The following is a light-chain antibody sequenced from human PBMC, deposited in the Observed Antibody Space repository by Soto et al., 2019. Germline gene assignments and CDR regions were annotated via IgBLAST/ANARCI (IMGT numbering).Light chain of an antibody. J-gene: IGLJ1*01. CDR2: DVT. Sequence: QSALPQPRSVSGSPGQSVTISCTGTGNDVGAYNYVSWYQQHPGRPPKLMIYDVTKWPSGVPERFSGSKSGNTASPTISGLQAEDEADYFCCSYAGGYIYLFGTGTKVTVL. CDR1: GNDVGAYNY. CDR3: CSYAGGYIYL. V-gene: IGLV2-11*01.